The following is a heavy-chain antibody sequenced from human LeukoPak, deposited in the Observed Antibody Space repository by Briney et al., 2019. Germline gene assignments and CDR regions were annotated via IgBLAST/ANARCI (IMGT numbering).Heavy chain of an antibody. V-gene: IGHV4-61*01. Sequence: SETLSLTCTVSGASVSSASYWTWIRQPPGKGVERIAHIYNGVNTNYNPSLKSRVTISVDTSKNQFSLRLNSVTAADTAVYYCARSRAFNSGAFDPWGQGTLVTVSS. D-gene: IGHD1-26*01. CDR3: ARSRAFNSGAFDP. CDR2: IYNGVNT. J-gene: IGHJ5*02. CDR1: GASVSSASY.